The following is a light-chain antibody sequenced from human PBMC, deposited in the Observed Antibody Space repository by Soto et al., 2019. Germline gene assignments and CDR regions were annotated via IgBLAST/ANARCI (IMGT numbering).Light chain of an antibody. Sequence: DIQMTQSPSSLSASVGDRVTITCRARQTIRRYLNWYKQKPGKAPKLLIYAASSLESGVPSRFNGSGSGTEFTLSISSLQPEDFAIYYCQQSYRNPRTFGQGTKVEIE. CDR3: QQSYRNPRT. J-gene: IGKJ1*01. CDR2: AAS. CDR1: QTIRRY. V-gene: IGKV1-39*01.